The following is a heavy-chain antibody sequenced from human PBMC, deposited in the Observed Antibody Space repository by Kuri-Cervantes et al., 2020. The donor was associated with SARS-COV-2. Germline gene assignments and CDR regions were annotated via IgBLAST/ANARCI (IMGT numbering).Heavy chain of an antibody. CDR2: IKQDGSEK. CDR1: GFTFSSYW. Sequence: GGSLRLSCAAPGFTFSSYWMSWVRQAPGKGLEWVANIKQDGSEKYYVDSVKGRFTISRDNAKNSLYLQMNSLRAEDTAVYYCARGRDFWCGYQDSYYYYYYMDVWGKGTTVTVSS. D-gene: IGHD3-3*01. J-gene: IGHJ6*03. V-gene: IGHV3-7*01. CDR3: ARGRDFWCGYQDSYYYYYYMDV.